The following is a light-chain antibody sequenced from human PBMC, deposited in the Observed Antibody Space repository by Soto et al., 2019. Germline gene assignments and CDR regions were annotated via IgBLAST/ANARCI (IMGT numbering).Light chain of an antibody. V-gene: IGKV3-15*01. CDR1: QSVGSS. Sequence: ETVMTQSPATLSVSPGEGATLSCRASQSVGSSLAWYQHKPGQAPRLLIYGATTRATGIPARFSGSGYGAEFTLTINSLQSEDFALYYCLQYSNGPRPFGQGTKV. CDR3: LQYSNGPRP. CDR2: GAT. J-gene: IGKJ1*01.